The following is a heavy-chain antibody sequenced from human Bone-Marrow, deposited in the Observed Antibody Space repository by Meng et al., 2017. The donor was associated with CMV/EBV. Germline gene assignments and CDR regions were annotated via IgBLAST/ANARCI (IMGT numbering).Heavy chain of an antibody. J-gene: IGHJ6*02. CDR1: GSTFDDYG. D-gene: IGHD3-3*01. V-gene: IGHV3-49*04. CDR2: IRSKAYGGTT. Sequence: GGSLRLSCAASGSTFDDYGMSWVRQAPGKGLGWVGFIRSKAYGGTTEYAASVKGRFTISRDDSKSIAYLQMNSLKTEDTAVYYCTRDGDFWSGYLLAGMDVWGQGTTVTFYS. CDR3: TRDGDFWSGYLLAGMDV.